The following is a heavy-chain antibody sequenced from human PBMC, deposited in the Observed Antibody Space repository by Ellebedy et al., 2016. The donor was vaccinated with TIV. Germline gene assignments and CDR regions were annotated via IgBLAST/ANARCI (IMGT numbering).Heavy chain of an antibody. CDR3: ARGGYGRPFDC. D-gene: IGHD5-12*01. Sequence: GRSLRLSCAASGFTFSNYWMKWVRQAPGKGLEWVANIKQGGSEKYYVDSVKGRFTISRDNAKNSLFLQMNSLRVEDTAVYFCARGGYGRPFDCWGQGTLVTVSS. J-gene: IGHJ4*02. CDR2: IKQGGSEK. CDR1: GFTFSNYW. V-gene: IGHV3-7*03.